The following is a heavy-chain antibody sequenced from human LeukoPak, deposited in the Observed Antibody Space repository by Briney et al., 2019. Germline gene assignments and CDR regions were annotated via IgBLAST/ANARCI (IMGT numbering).Heavy chain of an antibody. D-gene: IGHD2-2*01. Sequence: SETLSLTCTVSGGSISSSSYYWGWIRQPPGKGLEWIGCIYYSGSTYYNPSLKSRVTISVDTSKNQFSLKLSSVTAADTAVYYCARIYCSSTSCRNYGMDVWGQGTTVTVSS. V-gene: IGHV4-39*07. CDR3: ARIYCSSTSCRNYGMDV. CDR2: IYYSGST. CDR1: GGSISSSSYY. J-gene: IGHJ6*02.